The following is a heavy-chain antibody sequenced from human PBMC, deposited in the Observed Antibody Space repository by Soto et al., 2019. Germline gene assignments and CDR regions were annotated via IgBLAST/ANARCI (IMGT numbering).Heavy chain of an antibody. J-gene: IGHJ4*02. CDR2: IYYSGST. D-gene: IGHD6-6*01. CDR3: ARSWDHSSSFGY. V-gene: IGHV4-59*08. CDR1: GGSISSYY. Sequence: SETLSLTCTVSGGSISSYYWSWIRQPPGKGLEWIGYIYYSGSTNYNPSLKSRVTISVDTSKNQFSLKLSSVTAADTAVYYCARSWDHSSSFGYWGQGTLVTVSS.